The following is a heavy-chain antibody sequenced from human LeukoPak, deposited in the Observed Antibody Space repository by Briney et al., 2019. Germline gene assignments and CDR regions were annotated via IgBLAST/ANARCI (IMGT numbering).Heavy chain of an antibody. J-gene: IGHJ4*02. Sequence: SETLSLTCIVAGGPISVDYWNWIRQAPGKGLEWIGYIYYTGRTKYNPSLASRLTISIDTSKSQVSLRLTSVTAADTAVYYCAKMTSHGDSVLWGQGSLVTVSS. CDR1: GGPISVDY. D-gene: IGHD2-21*02. V-gene: IGHV4-59*01. CDR2: IYYTGRT. CDR3: AKMTSHGDSVL.